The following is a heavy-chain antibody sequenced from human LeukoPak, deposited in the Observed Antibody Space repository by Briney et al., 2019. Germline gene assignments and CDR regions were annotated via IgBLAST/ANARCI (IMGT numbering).Heavy chain of an antibody. CDR1: GFTFSSYW. CDR2: INNDGSTT. CDR3: ARILRYFDRTGYFDY. J-gene: IGHJ4*02. V-gene: IGHV3-74*01. Sequence: GGSLRLSCAASGFTFSSYWMHWVRQAPGKGLVWVSRINNDGSTTRYADSVKGRFTISRDNAKNTLYLQMNSLRAEDTAMYYCARILRYFDRTGYFDYWGQGTLVTVSS. D-gene: IGHD3-9*01.